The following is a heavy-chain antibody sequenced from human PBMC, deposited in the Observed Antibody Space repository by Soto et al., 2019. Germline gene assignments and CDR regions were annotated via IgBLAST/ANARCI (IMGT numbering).Heavy chain of an antibody. Sequence: GGSLRLSCAASGFTFSSYAMSWVRQAPGKGLEWVSVISGSGSSTYYADSVKGRFTISRDNSKKTLYVKMNSLRAEDTAVYYCAKMSDFWSGSPTYHFDYWGQGTQVTVSS. J-gene: IGHJ4*02. V-gene: IGHV3-23*01. CDR2: ISGSGSST. CDR1: GFTFSSYA. CDR3: AKMSDFWSGSPTYHFDY. D-gene: IGHD3-3*01.